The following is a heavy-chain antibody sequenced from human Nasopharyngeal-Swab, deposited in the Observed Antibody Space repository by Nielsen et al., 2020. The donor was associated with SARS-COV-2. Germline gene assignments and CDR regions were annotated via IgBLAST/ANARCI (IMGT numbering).Heavy chain of an antibody. V-gene: IGHV3-30-3*01. CDR2: ISYDGSNE. CDR1: GFTFSSHP. D-gene: IGHD1-26*01. J-gene: IGHJ4*02. Sequence: GESLKISCVASGFTFSSHPMHWVRQAPGKGLEWVAVISYDGSNEHYVDSVKGRFTISRDNSKNTLYLQMNSLRPEDTAVYYCARVWQMGELEGGLAYWGQGTLVTVSS. CDR3: ARVWQMGELEGGLAY.